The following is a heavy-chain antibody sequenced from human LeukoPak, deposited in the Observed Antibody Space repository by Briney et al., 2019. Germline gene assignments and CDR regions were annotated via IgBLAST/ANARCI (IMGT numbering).Heavy chain of an antibody. CDR1: GYTFTSYD. CDR3: ARGGIWGVYMDV. Sequence: ASVKVSCKASGYTFTSYDINWVRQATGQGLEWMGWMNPNSGNTGYAQKFQGRVTMTRSPSISTAYMELSSLRSEDTAVYYCARGGIWGVYMDVWGKGTTVTVSS. J-gene: IGHJ6*03. CDR2: MNPNSGNT. V-gene: IGHV1-8*01. D-gene: IGHD2-21*01.